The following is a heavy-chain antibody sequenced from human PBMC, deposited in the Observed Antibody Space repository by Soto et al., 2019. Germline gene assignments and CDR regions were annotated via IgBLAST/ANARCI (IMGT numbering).Heavy chain of an antibody. CDR1: GFTFSSYA. CDR3: ARDVRFGELPDHFDY. CDR2: ISYDGSNK. D-gene: IGHD3-10*01. V-gene: IGHV3-30-3*01. J-gene: IGHJ4*02. Sequence: GGSLRLSCAASGFTFSSYAMHWVHQAPGKGLEWVAVISYDGSNKYYADSVKGRFTISRDNSKNTLYLQMNSLRAEDTAVYYCARDVRFGELPDHFDYWGQGTLVTVSS.